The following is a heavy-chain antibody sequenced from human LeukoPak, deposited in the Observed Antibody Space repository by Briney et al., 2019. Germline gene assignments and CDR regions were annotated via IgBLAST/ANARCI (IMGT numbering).Heavy chain of an antibody. CDR2: IYYSGGT. J-gene: IGHJ4*02. Sequence: SETLSLTCTVSGDSISSYYWSWIRQPPGKGLEWIGYIYYSGGTDYNPSLKSRVIMSVDKSKNQFSLKLRSVTAADTAVYYCAREWHHVFDYWGQGNLVTVSS. D-gene: IGHD5-12*01. V-gene: IGHV4-59*12. CDR3: AREWHHVFDY. CDR1: GDSISSYY.